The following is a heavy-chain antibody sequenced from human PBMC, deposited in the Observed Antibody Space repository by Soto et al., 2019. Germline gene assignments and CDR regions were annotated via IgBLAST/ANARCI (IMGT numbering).Heavy chain of an antibody. CDR2: IRNKAYSHTT. V-gene: IGHV3-72*01. J-gene: IGHJ3*01. Sequence: GGSLRLSCAASGFSLSDHYMDWVRQAPGEGLEWVGRIRNKAYSHTTEYAASVKGRFIISRDDSDKSLYLQMNSLNNEDTAVYYCVRAKGTGWTDHASDLWAQGTMVPVSS. D-gene: IGHD1-1*01. CDR3: VRAKGTGWTDHASDL. CDR1: GFSLSDHY.